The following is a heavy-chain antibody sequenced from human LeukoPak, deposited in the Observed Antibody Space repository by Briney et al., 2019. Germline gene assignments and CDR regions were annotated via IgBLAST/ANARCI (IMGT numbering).Heavy chain of an antibody. CDR3: AKWGDYDVLTGYYDPDY. D-gene: IGHD3-9*01. CDR1: GFTFSNYA. V-gene: IGHV3-23*01. CDR2: ITGSGGGT. Sequence: DPGGSLRLCCAASGFTFSNYAMSWVRQAAGKGLEWVSAITGSGGGTYYADSVKGRFTISRDNSKNTLYLQMNSLRAEDTAVYYCAKWGDYDVLTGYYDPDYWGQGTLVTVSS. J-gene: IGHJ4*02.